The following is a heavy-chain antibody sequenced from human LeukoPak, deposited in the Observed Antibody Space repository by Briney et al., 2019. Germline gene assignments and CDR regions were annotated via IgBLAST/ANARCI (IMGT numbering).Heavy chain of an antibody. CDR3: AKDPWRRDGYNYFDY. V-gene: IGHV3-30*02. CDR1: GFTFSSYG. CDR2: IRYDGSNK. J-gene: IGHJ4*02. Sequence: GGSLRLSCAASGFTFSSYGMHWVRQAPGKGLEWVAFIRYDGSNKYYADSVKGRLTISRDNSKNTLYLQMNSLRAEDTAVYYCAKDPWRRDGYNYFDYWGQGTLVTVSS. D-gene: IGHD5-24*01.